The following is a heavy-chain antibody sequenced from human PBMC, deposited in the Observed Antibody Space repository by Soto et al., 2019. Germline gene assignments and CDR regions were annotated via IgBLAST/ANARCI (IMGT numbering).Heavy chain of an antibody. CDR2: ISSSSSYT. J-gene: IGHJ4*02. CDR1: GFTFSDYY. Sequence: PGGSLRLSCAASGFTFSDYYMSWIRQAPGKGLEWVSYISSSSSYTNYADSVKGRFTISRDNAKNSLYLQMNSLRAEDTAGYYCASAGPYSSGWTGVDYWGQGTLVTVSS. CDR3: ASAGPYSSGWTGVDY. D-gene: IGHD6-19*01. V-gene: IGHV3-11*06.